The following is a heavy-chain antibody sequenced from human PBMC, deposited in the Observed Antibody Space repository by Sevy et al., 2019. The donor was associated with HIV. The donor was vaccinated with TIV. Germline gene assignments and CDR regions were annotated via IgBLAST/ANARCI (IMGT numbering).Heavy chain of an antibody. CDR3: AREIFHGGAFDI. CDR1: GFTFSSYS. D-gene: IGHD3-9*01. CDR2: ISGSSSYI. Sequence: GGSLRLSCAASGFTFSSYSMNWVRQAPGKGLEWVSSISGSSSYIYYADSVKGRFTISRDNAKNSLYLQMNSLRAEDTAVYYCAREIFHGGAFDIWGQGAMVTVSS. V-gene: IGHV3-21*01. J-gene: IGHJ3*02.